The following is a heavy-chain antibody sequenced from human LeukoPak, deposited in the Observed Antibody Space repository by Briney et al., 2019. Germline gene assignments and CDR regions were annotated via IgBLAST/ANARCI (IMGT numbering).Heavy chain of an antibody. CDR1: GYTFTSYG. D-gene: IGHD3-3*01. V-gene: IGHV1-18*01. CDR3: ARDRYYDFWSGYQFDP. CDR2: ISAYNGNT. Sequence: ASVKVSCKASGYTFTSYGISWVRQAPGQGLEWMGWISAYNGNTNYAQKLQGRVTMTTGTSTSTAYMELRSLRSDDTAVYYCARDRYYDFWSGYQFDPWGQGTLVTVSS. J-gene: IGHJ5*02.